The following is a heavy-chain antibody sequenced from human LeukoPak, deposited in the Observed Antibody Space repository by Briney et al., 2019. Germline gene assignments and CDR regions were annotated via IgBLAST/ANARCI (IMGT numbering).Heavy chain of an antibody. Sequence: PSQTLSLTCAISGGSVSSNSVTWNWIRQSPSRGLEWLGRTYYRSKWSNDYAVSVKSRITISPDTSKNQFSLQLNSVTPEDTAVYYCARGRWSLGQPFDSWGQGALVTVSS. CDR1: GGSVSSNSVT. V-gene: IGHV6-1*01. D-gene: IGHD4-23*01. J-gene: IGHJ4*02. CDR2: TYYRSKWSN. CDR3: ARGRWSLGQPFDS.